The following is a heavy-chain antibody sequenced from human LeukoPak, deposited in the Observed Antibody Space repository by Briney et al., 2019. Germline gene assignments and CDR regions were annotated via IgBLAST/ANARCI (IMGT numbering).Heavy chain of an antibody. CDR3: ARDRSPAGSYYYYGMDV. Sequence: SVKVSCKASGYTFTSYAMNWVRQAPGQGLEWMGWINTNTGNPTYAQGFTGRFVFSLDTSVSTAYLQISSLKAEDTAVYYCARDRSPAGSYYYYGMDVWGQGTTVTVSS. D-gene: IGHD5-12*01. CDR2: INTNTGNP. CDR1: GYTFTSYA. J-gene: IGHJ6*02. V-gene: IGHV7-4-1*02.